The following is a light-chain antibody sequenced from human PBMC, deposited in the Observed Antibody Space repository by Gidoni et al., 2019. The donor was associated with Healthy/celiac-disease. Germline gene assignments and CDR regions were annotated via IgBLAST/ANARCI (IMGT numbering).Light chain of an antibody. CDR1: SSDVGGYNY. CDR3: SSYTSSSGRV. J-gene: IGLJ2*01. CDR2: EVS. V-gene: IGLV2-14*01. Sequence: QSALTQPASVSWSPGHSITISCTGTSSDVGGYNYVSWYQQHPGKAPKLMIYEVSNRPSGVSNRFSGSKSGNTASLTISGLQAEDEADYYCSSYTSSSGRVFGGGTKLTVL.